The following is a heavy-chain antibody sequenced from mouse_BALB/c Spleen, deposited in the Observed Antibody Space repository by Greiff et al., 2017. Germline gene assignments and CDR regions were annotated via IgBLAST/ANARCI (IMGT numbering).Heavy chain of an antibody. CDR2: IWSGGST. CDR3: AITGVITTVVASYYAMDY. CDR1: GFSLTSYG. Sequence: QVQLQQSGPGLVQPSQSLSITCTVSGFSLTSYGVHWVRQSPGKGLEWLGVIWSGGSTDYNAAFISRLSISKDNSKSQVFFKMNSLQANDTAIYYCAITGVITTVVASYYAMDYWGQGTSVTVSS. D-gene: IGHD1-1*01. V-gene: IGHV2-2*02. J-gene: IGHJ4*01.